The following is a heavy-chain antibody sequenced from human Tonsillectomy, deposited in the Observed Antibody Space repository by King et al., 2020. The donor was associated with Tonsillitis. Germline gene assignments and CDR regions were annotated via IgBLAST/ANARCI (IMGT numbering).Heavy chain of an antibody. CDR3: AXDXXXSGSYXVSXXY. CDR2: ISYDGSNK. CDR1: GFTFSSYA. V-gene: IGHV3-30-3*01. Sequence: VQLVESGGGVVQPGRSLRLSCAASGFTFSSYAMHWVRQAPGKGLEWVAVISYDGSNKYYGDSVKGRFTISRDNSKNTLYLQMNSLRAEDTAVYYCAXDXXXSGSYXVSXXYWGQXTLXTV. D-gene: IGHD3-10*01. J-gene: IGHJ4*02.